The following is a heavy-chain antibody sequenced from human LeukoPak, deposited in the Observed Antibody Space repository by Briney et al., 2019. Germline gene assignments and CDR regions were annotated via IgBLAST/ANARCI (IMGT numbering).Heavy chain of an antibody. CDR2: VYYSGST. D-gene: IGHD6-13*01. J-gene: IGHJ4*02. V-gene: IGHV4-39*07. CDR3: ARWDGSSWYRYFDY. Sequence: PSETLSLTCTVSGGPISTTNYYWGWIRQPPGKRLELIGSVYYSGSTYYNPSLKSRVTISVDTSKNQFSLNLRSVTAADTAVYYCARWDGSSWYRYFDYWGQGTLVTVSS. CDR1: GGPISTTNYY.